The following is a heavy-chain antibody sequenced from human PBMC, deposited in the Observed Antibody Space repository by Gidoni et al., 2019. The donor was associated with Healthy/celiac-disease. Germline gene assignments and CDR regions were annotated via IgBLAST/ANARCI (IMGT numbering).Heavy chain of an antibody. V-gene: IGHV3-53*01. CDR2: IYSGGNT. J-gene: IGHJ6*03. Sequence: EVQLVESGGGLIQPGGSLRLSCAASGFTVSSNYMSWVRQAPGKGLEWVSVIYSGGNTYYADSVKGRFTISRDNSKNTLYLQMNSLRAEDTAVYYCARDLLGYYYMDVWGKGTTVTVSS. D-gene: IGHD3-16*01. CDR1: GFTVSSNY. CDR3: ARDLLGYYYMDV.